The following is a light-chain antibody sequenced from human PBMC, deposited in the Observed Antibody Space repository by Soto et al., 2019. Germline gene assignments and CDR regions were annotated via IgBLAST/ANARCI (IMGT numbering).Light chain of an antibody. CDR3: QQYYNSAT. J-gene: IGKJ2*01. CDR1: QSVLYSSNNKNY. CDR2: WAS. Sequence: DIVMTQSPDSLAVSLGERATINCKSSQSVLYSSNNKNYLAWYQQKPGQPPKLLISWASTRESGVPDRFSGSGSGTDFTLTISSLQAEDVAVYYCQQYYNSATFGQGTKLEIK. V-gene: IGKV4-1*01.